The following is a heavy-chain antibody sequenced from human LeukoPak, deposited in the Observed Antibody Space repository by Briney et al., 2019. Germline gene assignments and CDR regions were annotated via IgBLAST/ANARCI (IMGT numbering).Heavy chain of an antibody. CDR3: ARRSGTYHAFDI. CDR1: GGSISSNGYY. CDR2: FYYTGST. J-gene: IGHJ3*02. Sequence: PSQTLSLTCTVSGGSISSNGYYWGWIRQPPGKGLEWIGSFYYTGSTFYSPSLKSRVTISVDTSKNQFSLKLSSVTAADTAVYYCARRSGTYHAFDIWGQGTMVTVSS. V-gene: IGHV4-39*01. D-gene: IGHD1-26*01.